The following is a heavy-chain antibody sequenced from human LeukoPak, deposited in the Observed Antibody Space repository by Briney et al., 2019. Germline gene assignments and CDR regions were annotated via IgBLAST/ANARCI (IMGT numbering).Heavy chain of an antibody. J-gene: IGHJ4*02. CDR3: ARQGGLD. CDR1: GGSISTYY. Sequence: SETLSLTCTVSGGSISTYYWNWIRQPPGKGLEWIGYIYYSGTTDYNPSLKSRVTISVDTSKNQFSLKLTSVTAADTAVYYCARQGGLDWGQGTLVTVSS. D-gene: IGHD2-15*01. V-gene: IGHV4-59*08. CDR2: IYYSGTT.